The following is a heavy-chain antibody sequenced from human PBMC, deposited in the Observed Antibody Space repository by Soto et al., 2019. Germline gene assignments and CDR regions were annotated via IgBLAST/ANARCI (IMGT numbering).Heavy chain of an antibody. J-gene: IGHJ4*02. CDR2: INSDGTST. CDR3: GSPERASFRDTVAY. Sequence: EVQLVESGGGLVQPGGSLRLSCAASGFAFNSHWMHWVRQAPGKGLVWVSRINSDGTSTDYAESVKGRLTISRDNAKNTLYLQMNSLGVEDTGVYYCGSPERASFRDTVAYWGQGTLVTVSS. CDR1: GFAFNSHW. D-gene: IGHD3-16*02. V-gene: IGHV3-74*01.